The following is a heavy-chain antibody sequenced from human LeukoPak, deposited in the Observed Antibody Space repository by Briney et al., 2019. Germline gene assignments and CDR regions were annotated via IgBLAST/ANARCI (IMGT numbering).Heavy chain of an antibody. CDR3: ARGVYIAAAQYGY. J-gene: IGHJ4*02. D-gene: IGHD6-13*01. CDR1: GGSISSYY. Sequence: SETLSLTCTVSGGSISSYYWSWIRQPPGKGLEWIGYMYDRGSINYNPSLKSRVTISLDTSKNQFSLKLSSVTAADTAVYYCARGVYIAAAQYGYWGQGTLVTVSS. CDR2: MYDRGSI. V-gene: IGHV4-59*01.